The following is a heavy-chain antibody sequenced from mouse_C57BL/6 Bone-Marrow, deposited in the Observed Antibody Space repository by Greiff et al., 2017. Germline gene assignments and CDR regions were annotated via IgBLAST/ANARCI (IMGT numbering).Heavy chain of an antibody. V-gene: IGHV5-17*01. J-gene: IGHJ4*01. CDR1: GFTFSDYG. Sequence: EVHLVESGGGLVKPGGSLKLSCAASGFTFSDYGMHWVRQAPEKGLEWVAYISSGSSTIYYADTVQGRFTISRDNAKNTLFLQMTSLRSEDTAMYYCASAYAMDYWGQGTSVTVSS. CDR2: ISSGSSTI. CDR3: ASAYAMDY.